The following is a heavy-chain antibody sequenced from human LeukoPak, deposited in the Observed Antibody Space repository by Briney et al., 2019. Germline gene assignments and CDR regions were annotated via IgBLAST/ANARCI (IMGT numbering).Heavy chain of an antibody. CDR3: ARDVAAAAPVPLEPDY. CDR2: ISAYSGNT. J-gene: IGHJ4*02. V-gene: IGHV1-18*01. CDR1: GYTFTSYG. Sequence: APVKVSCKASGYTFTSYGVSWVRQAPGQGPEWMGWISAYSGNTNYAQKLQGRVTMTTDTSTRTAYMELRSLRSDDTAVYYCARDVAAAAPVPLEPDYWGQGTLITVSS. D-gene: IGHD6-13*01.